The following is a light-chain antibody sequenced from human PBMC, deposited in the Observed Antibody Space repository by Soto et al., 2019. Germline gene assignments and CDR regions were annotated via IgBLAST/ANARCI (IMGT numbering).Light chain of an antibody. CDR1: QSVSSY. Sequence: EIVLTQSPATLSLSPGERVTLSCRASQSVSSYLAWYQQKPGQAPRLLIYDASNRATGIPARFSGSGSGTDFTLTISSLEPEDFAVYYCQQRSNWPPPTFGGGTKVEIK. CDR2: DAS. CDR3: QQRSNWPPPT. V-gene: IGKV3-11*01. J-gene: IGKJ4*01.